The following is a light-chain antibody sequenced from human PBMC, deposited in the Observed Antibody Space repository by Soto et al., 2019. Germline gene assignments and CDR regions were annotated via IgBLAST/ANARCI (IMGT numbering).Light chain of an antibody. CDR1: QSVSNNY. CDR3: QQYDSSGT. J-gene: IGKJ1*01. Sequence: EIVLTKSPGTLSLSPGERATLSCRASQSVSNNYLAWYQQKPGQAPRLLIYGASNRATGIPDRFSGSGSGTDFTFTISRLEPEEFAVYYCQQYDSSGTFGQGTKVQIQ. CDR2: GAS. V-gene: IGKV3-20*01.